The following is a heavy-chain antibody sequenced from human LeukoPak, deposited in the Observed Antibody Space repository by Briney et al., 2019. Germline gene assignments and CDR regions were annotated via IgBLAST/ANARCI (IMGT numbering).Heavy chain of an antibody. D-gene: IGHD3-22*01. Sequence: GGSLRLSCAASGFTFSNYAMHWVRQAPGKGLEWVAVISIDGTNKYYADSVKGRFTISRDNSKNTMYLQMNSLRAEDTAMYYCARAPMSYDSSGFGGAFDIWGQGTMVTVSS. CDR2: ISIDGTNK. V-gene: IGHV3-30-3*01. CDR1: GFTFSNYA. CDR3: ARAPMSYDSSGFGGAFDI. J-gene: IGHJ3*02.